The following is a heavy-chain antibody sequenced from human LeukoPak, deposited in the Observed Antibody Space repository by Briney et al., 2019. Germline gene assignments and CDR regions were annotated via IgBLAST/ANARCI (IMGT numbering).Heavy chain of an antibody. J-gene: IGHJ4*02. CDR1: GFTFSSYG. D-gene: IGHD3-22*01. V-gene: IGHV3-30*02. CDR2: IRYDGSNK. CDR3: AKSGGSHFYYDSSGTYYFDY. Sequence: GGSLRLSCAASGFTFSSYGMHWVRQAPGKGLEWVAFIRYDGSNKYYADSVKGRFTISRDNSKNTLYLQMNSLRAEDTAVYYCAKSGGSHFYYDSSGTYYFDYWGQGTLVTVSS.